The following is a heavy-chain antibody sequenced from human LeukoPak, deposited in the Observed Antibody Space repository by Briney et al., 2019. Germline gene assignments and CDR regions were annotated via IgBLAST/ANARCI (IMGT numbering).Heavy chain of an antibody. D-gene: IGHD6-19*01. V-gene: IGHV4-38-2*02. CDR1: GYSISSGYY. J-gene: IGHJ4*02. Sequence: SETLSLTRTVSGYSISSGYYWGWIRQPPGKGLEWIGSIYHSGSTYYNPSLKSRVTISVDTSKNQFSLKLSSVTAADTAVYYCARDLIAVAGHFDYWGQGTLVTVSS. CDR2: IYHSGST. CDR3: ARDLIAVAGHFDY.